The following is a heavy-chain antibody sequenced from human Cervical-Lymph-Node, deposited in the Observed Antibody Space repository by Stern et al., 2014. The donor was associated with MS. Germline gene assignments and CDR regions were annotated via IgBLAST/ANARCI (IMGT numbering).Heavy chain of an antibody. V-gene: IGHV3-30*18. CDR2: ISYDGDNK. D-gene: IGHD3-22*01. Sequence: QVQLVQSGGGVVRPGRSLRLSCAASGFTFSLYDMHWVRQAPGKGLEWVAVISYDGDNKFYTDSVKGRFTISRDSSKSTLYLQLNSLRPEDTAIYYCAKDPRIYDSSGYLDAWGQGTLVTVSS. CDR3: AKDPRIYDSSGYLDA. J-gene: IGHJ5*02. CDR1: GFTFSLYD.